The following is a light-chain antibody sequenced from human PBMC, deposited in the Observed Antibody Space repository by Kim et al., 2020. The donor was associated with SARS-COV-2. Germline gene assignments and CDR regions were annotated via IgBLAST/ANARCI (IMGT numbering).Light chain of an antibody. CDR2: EDN. CDR1: SGSIASND. V-gene: IGLV6-57*01. J-gene: IGLJ3*02. Sequence: KTVTISCTRSSGSIASNDVQWDQQRPGSSPTTVIYEDNQRPSGVPDRFSGSIDSSSNSASLTISGLKTEDEADYYCQSYDSSNLWVFGGGTQLTVL. CDR3: QSYDSSNLWV.